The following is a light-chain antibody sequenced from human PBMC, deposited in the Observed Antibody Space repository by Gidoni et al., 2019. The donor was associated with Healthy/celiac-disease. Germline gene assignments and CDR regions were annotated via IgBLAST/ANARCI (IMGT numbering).Light chain of an antibody. V-gene: IGKV3-11*01. CDR3: QHRSDWPYT. J-gene: IGKJ2*01. CDR1: QSVGSS. Sequence: EIVLTQSPDTVSLSPGERATLSCSASQSVGSSLAWYQQRHGQAPRLLIYDASSRAAGIPARFSGSGSATAFTLTISRLEPEDFAVYYCQHRSDWPYTFXQXTKLEIK. CDR2: DAS.